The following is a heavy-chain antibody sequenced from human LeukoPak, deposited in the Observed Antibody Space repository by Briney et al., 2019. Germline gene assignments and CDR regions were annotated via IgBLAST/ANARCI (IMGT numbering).Heavy chain of an antibody. V-gene: IGHV4-34*01. CDR2: INHSGST. CDR3: ARGQQYYDFWSGHNWFDP. J-gene: IGHJ5*02. Sequence: PSETLSLTCAVYGGSFSGYYWSWIRQPPGKGLEWIVEINHSGSTNYNPSLKSRVTISVDTSKNQFSLKLSSVTAADMAVYYCARGQQYYDFWSGHNWFDPWGQGTLVTVSS. CDR1: GGSFSGYY. D-gene: IGHD3-3*01.